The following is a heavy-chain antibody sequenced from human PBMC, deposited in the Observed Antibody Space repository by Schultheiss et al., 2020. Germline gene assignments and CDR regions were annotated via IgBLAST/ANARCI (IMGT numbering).Heavy chain of an antibody. Sequence: GGSLRLSCEGSGFTISNYWMNWVRQVPGKGPVWVARINSDGSIISYEDSVKGRFTISRDNAKNTLYLEMNSLRAEDTAVYYCTSRRTWFDPWGQGTMVTVSS. CDR1: GFTISNYW. J-gene: IGHJ5*02. CDR2: INSDGSII. CDR3: TSRRTWFDP. V-gene: IGHV3-74*01.